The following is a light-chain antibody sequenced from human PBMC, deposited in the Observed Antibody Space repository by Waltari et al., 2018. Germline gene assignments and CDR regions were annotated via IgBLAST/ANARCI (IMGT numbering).Light chain of an antibody. Sequence: SYEVTQPPSVSVSPGQTASITCSGDNLDNKYVYWYQQKAGQSPALVIYQDSKRPSGIPERFSGSNSGNTATLTISGTQALDEADYYCQAWDSSRVYVFGTVTKVTVL. CDR3: QAWDSSRVYV. CDR1: NLDNKY. CDR2: QDS. J-gene: IGLJ1*01. V-gene: IGLV3-1*01.